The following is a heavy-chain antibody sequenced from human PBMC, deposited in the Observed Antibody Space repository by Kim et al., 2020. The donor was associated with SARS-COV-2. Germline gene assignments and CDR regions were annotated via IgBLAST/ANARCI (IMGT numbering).Heavy chain of an antibody. CDR3: ARARGDFWSGSYTYYYYGMDV. Sequence: SVKVSCKASGGTFSSYAISWVRQAPGQGLEWMGGIIPIFGTANYAQKFQGRVTITADESTSTAYMELSSLRSEDTAVYYCARARGDFWSGSYTYYYYGMDVWGQGTTVTVSS. CDR1: GGTFSSYA. CDR2: IIPIFGTA. V-gene: IGHV1-69*13. J-gene: IGHJ6*02. D-gene: IGHD3-3*01.